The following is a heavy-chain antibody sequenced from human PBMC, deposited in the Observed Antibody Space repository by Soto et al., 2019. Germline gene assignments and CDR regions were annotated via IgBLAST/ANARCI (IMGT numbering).Heavy chain of an antibody. CDR2: ISWNSGSI. CDR1: GFTFDDYA. CDR3: AKDIGPVGPRPLDV. V-gene: IGHV3-9*01. J-gene: IGHJ6*02. Sequence: PGGSLRLSCAASGFTFDDYAMHWVRQAPGKGLEWVSGISWNSGSIGYADSVKGRFTISRDNAKNSLYLQMNSLRAEDTALYYCAKDIGPVGPRPLDVWGQGTTVTVSS.